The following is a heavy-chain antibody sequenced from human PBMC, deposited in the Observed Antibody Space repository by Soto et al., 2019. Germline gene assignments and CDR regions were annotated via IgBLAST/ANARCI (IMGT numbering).Heavy chain of an antibody. CDR1: GFTFSSYG. Sequence: QVQLVESGGGVVQPGRSLRLSYAASGFTFSSYGMHWVRQAPGKGLEWVAVIWYDGSNKYYADSVKGRFTISRDNSKNTLYLQMNSLRAEDTAVYYCAREIIAAAGTSDYWGQGTLVTVSS. CDR3: AREIIAAAGTSDY. J-gene: IGHJ4*02. D-gene: IGHD6-13*01. V-gene: IGHV3-33*01. CDR2: IWYDGSNK.